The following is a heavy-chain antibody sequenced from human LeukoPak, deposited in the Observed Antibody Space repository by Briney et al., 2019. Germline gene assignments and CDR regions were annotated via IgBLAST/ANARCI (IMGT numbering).Heavy chain of an antibody. J-gene: IGHJ4*02. D-gene: IGHD6-13*01. V-gene: IGHV4-4*08. CDR1: GGSISSYY. CDR2: IYTSGST. CDR3: ASALIAAAGTMFDY. Sequence: SETLSLTCTVSGGSISSYYWSWIRQPPGKGLEWIGYIYTSGSTNYNPSLKSRVTMSVDTSKNQFSLKLSSVTAADTAVYYCASALIAAAGTMFDYWGQGTLVTVSS.